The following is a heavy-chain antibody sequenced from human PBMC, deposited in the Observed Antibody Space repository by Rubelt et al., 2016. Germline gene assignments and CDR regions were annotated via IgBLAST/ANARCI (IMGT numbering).Heavy chain of an antibody. D-gene: IGHD6-19*01. V-gene: IGHV1-18*01. Sequence: QVQLVQSGAEVKKPGASVKVSCKASGYTFTSYVIGWVRRAPGQGLEWLGWISAYNGNTNYAQKLQGRVTMTTDTSTRTADMELRSLGSDDTAVYYCARVYSSDSFDYWGQGTLVTVSS. CDR3: ARVYSSDSFDY. CDR1: GYTFTSYV. J-gene: IGHJ4*02. CDR2: ISAYNGNT.